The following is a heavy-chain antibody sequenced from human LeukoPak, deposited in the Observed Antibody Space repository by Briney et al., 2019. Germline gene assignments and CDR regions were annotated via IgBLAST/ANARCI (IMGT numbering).Heavy chain of an antibody. V-gene: IGHV3-30*18. CDR2: TSYDGSNR. J-gene: IGHJ4*02. Sequence: GRSLRLSCAASGFTFSSYGMHWVRQAPGKGLEWVAATSYDGSNRHYADSVKGRFTISRDNSKNTLYLQMNSLRAEDTAVYYCAKGGPGIAAADYWGQGTLVTVSS. CDR3: AKGGPGIAAADY. D-gene: IGHD6-13*01. CDR1: GFTFSSYG.